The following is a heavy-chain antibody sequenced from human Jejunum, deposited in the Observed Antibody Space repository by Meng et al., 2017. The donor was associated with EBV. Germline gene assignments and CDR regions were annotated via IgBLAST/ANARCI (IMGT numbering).Heavy chain of an antibody. D-gene: IGHD4-17*01. Sequence: PQRQASGPGLVQPSEPLSLTCTVSGGSISSSIDCWGWIRQPPGKGLEWIGSICFSDYTYHNPSLKSRVAISADTSKNQFSLSLTSVTAADTAVYYCAMGPDYAKSGYWGQGTLVTVSS. V-gene: IGHV4-39*01. J-gene: IGHJ4*02. CDR3: AMGPDYAKSGY. CDR2: ICFSDYT. CDR1: GGSISSSIDC.